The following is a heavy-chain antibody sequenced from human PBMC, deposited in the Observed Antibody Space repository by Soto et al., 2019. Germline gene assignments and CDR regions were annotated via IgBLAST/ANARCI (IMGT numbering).Heavy chain of an antibody. CDR1: GDTFSFYS. CDR2: VNPILSMS. V-gene: IGHV1-69*04. D-gene: IGHD3-10*01. J-gene: IGHJ4*02. Sequence: QVQLVQSGAEVKRPGSSVKVSCKASGDTFSFYSINWVRQAPGLGLEWMGRVNPILSMSNYAQRFQGRVTKTADKSTRTAYMEPSGLRTEEKAMLFLGTSYCSGYRGFSYLGQGALVTVSS. CDR3: GTSYCSGYRGFSY.